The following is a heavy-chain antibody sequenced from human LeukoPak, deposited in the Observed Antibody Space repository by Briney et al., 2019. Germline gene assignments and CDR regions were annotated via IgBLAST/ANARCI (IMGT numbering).Heavy chain of an antibody. J-gene: IGHJ5*02. Sequence: SETLSLTCTVSGGSISSYYWGWIRQPPGKGLEWIGSIYYSGSTYYNPSLKSRVTISVDTSKNQFSLKLRSVTAADTAVYYCARPTARLGWFDPWGQGTLVTVSS. D-gene: IGHD6-6*01. CDR2: IYYSGST. CDR1: GGSISSYY. CDR3: ARPTARLGWFDP. V-gene: IGHV4-39*07.